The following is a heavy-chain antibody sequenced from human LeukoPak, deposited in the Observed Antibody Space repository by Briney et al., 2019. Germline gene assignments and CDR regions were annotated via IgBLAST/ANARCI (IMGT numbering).Heavy chain of an antibody. CDR1: GGTFSSYA. J-gene: IGHJ4*02. Sequence: ASVKVSCKASGGTFSSYAISWVRQAPGQGLEWMGRIIPILGIANYAQKFQGRVTITADKSTSTAYMELSSLRSEDTAVYYCAGGGVVPAALLDYWGQGTLVTVSS. CDR3: AGGGVVPAALLDY. D-gene: IGHD2-2*01. CDR2: IIPILGIA. V-gene: IGHV1-69*04.